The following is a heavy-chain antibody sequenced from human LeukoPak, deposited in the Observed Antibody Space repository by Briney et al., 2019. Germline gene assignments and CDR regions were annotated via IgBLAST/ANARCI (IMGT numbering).Heavy chain of an antibody. V-gene: IGHV4-61*02. D-gene: IGHD3/OR15-3a*01. CDR3: ARGDGYMDWSGYYFYYLDV. Sequence: SETLSLTCTVSGGSISSGSYYWSWIRQPAGKGLEWIGRIYTSGSTNYNPSLKGRVTVSLDTSKKQFSLRLNSVTAADTAVYFCARGDGYMDWSGYYFYYLDVWGKGTTVTVPS. J-gene: IGHJ6*03. CDR1: GGSISSGSYY. CDR2: IYTSGST.